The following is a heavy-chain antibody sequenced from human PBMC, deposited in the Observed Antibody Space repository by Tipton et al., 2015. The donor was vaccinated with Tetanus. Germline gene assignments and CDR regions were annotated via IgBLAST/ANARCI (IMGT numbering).Heavy chain of an antibody. CDR2: INPNDGVT. CDR3: ARDVVTTPSWELDP. D-gene: IGHD2-21*02. V-gene: IGHV1-2*06. Sequence: QVQLVQSGAEVKKPGASVRVSCEASGYRFSDHFIHWVRQSPGLGLEWMGRINPNDGVTGFAQKFQGRVTLTRDMSITTVYMDLIRLTSDDTAVYYCARDVVTTPSWELDPWGQGTLVPVSS. CDR1: GYRFSDHF. J-gene: IGHJ5*02.